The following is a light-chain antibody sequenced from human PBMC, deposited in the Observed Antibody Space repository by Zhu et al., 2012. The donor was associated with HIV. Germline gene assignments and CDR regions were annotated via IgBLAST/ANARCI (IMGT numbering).Light chain of an antibody. CDR3: QQYNYSPRT. V-gene: IGKV3-20*01. CDR1: QSVSRNY. CDR2: GAS. J-gene: IGKJ1*01. Sequence: VLTQSPDTLSLSPGDRATLACRASQSVSRNYVIWYQQKPGQAPRPLIYGASDRASGVPDRFSGSGSGTDFTLTISRLEPEDFAVYYCQQYNYSPRTFGQGTKVEIK.